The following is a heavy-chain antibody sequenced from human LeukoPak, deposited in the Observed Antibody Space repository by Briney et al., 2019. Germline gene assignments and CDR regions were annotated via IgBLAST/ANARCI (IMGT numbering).Heavy chain of an antibody. Sequence: GASVKVSCKASGYTFTTWDINWVPQVTGQGLEWMGWMNPNSGNRGYAQKFQGRVTMTRDTSISTAYMELSSLSSEDTAVYYCARVAGSVDYWGQGTLVTVSS. J-gene: IGHJ4*02. V-gene: IGHV1-8*01. CDR2: MNPNSGNR. D-gene: IGHD6-19*01. CDR3: ARVAGSVDY. CDR1: GYTFTTWD.